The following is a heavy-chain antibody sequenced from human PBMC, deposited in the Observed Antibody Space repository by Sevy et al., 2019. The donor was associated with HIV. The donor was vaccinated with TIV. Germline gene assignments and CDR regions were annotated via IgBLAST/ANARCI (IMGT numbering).Heavy chain of an antibody. Sequence: GGSLRLSCAASGFTFSNYAMNWVRQAPGKGPEWVSSIRAGGGSAYYEDSVKGRFTVSRDKSKNTLFLQLNSLRAEDTAVYYCAKDPSRVLDRDYWGQGALVTVSS. CDR1: GFTFSNYA. D-gene: IGHD3-3*01. J-gene: IGHJ4*02. V-gene: IGHV3-23*02. CDR3: AKDPSRVLDRDY. CDR2: IRAGGGSA.